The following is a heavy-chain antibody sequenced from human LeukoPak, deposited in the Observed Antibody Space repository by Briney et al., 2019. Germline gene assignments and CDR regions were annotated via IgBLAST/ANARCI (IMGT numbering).Heavy chain of an antibody. D-gene: IGHD3-22*01. J-gene: IGHJ4*02. V-gene: IGHV1-69*04. CDR3: ARNYYDTPPDY. CDR1: GGTFSSYA. Sequence: ASVKVSCKASGGTFSSYAISWVRQAPGQGLEWMGRIIPIFGIANYAQKFQGRVTITADKSTSTAYMELSSLRSEDTAVYYCARNYYDTPPDYWGQGTLVTVCS. CDR2: IIPIFGIA.